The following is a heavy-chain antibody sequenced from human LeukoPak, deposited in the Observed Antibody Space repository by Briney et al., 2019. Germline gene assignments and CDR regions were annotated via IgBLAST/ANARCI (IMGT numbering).Heavy chain of an antibody. CDR2: IDGSGAYT. CDR1: GFTFTNYA. CDR3: AKGGMITFGFINIPPYYYYYMDI. V-gene: IGHV3-23*01. D-gene: IGHD3-16*01. J-gene: IGHJ6*03. Sequence: GGSLRLSCAASGFTFTNYAMTCVRQAPGKGLEWVSGIDGSGAYTYYADSVKGGFTISRDNSKNTLYLQMNSLRAEDTAIYYCAKGGMITFGFINIPPYYYYYMDIWGKGTTVTVSS.